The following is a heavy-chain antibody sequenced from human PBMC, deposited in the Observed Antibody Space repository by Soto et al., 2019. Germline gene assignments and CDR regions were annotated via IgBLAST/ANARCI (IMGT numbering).Heavy chain of an antibody. CDR2: TYYRSKWYN. Sequence: SQTLSLTCAISGDSVSSNSVAWNWIRQSPSRGLEWLGRTYYRSKWYNDYAISVKSRITINPDTSKNQFSLQLNSVTPEDTAVYYCAALMVRGYEDVWGQGTTVTVSS. CDR1: GDSVSSNSVA. CDR3: AALMVRGYEDV. D-gene: IGHD3-10*01. J-gene: IGHJ6*02. V-gene: IGHV6-1*01.